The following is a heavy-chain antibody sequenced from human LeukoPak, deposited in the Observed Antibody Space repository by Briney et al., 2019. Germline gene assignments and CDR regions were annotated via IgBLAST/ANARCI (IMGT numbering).Heavy chain of an antibody. J-gene: IGHJ4*02. V-gene: IGHV4-4*07. CDR3: ARHASQGLNTPLDY. CDR1: GGSISTYY. Sequence: PSETLSLTCTVSGGSISTYYWSWIRQPAGKGLEWIGRIDASGKTDYNPSLKGRVTMSVETSKNQFSLKLSSVTAADTAVYYCARHASQGLNTPLDYWGQGTLVTVSS. D-gene: IGHD6-19*01. CDR2: IDASGKT.